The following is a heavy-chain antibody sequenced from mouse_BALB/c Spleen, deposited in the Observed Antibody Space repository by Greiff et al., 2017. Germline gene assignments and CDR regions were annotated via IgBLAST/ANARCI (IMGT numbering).Heavy chain of an antibody. Sequence: QVQLQQSGPSLVQPSQSLSITCTVSGFSLTSYGVHWVRQSPGKGLEWLGVIWRGGSTDYNAALMSRLSITKDNSKSQVFFKMNSLQADDTAIYYCAKKGGNYDAMDYWGQGTSVTVSA. CDR3: AKKGGNYDAMDY. J-gene: IGHJ4*01. D-gene: IGHD2-1*01. CDR2: IWRGGST. V-gene: IGHV2-5-1*01. CDR1: GFSLTSYG.